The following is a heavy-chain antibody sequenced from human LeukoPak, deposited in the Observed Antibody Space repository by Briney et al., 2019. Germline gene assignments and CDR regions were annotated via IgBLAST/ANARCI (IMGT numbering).Heavy chain of an antibody. CDR1: GYTFTSYA. V-gene: IGHV1-3*01. Sequence: ASVKVSCKASGYTFTSYAMHWVRQAPGQRLEWMGWINAGNGNTKYSQKFQGRVTITRDTSASTAYMELSSLRSEDTAVYYCARMVPGIAVAGFDYWGQGTLVTVSS. D-gene: IGHD6-19*01. CDR3: ARMVPGIAVAGFDY. J-gene: IGHJ4*02. CDR2: INAGNGNT.